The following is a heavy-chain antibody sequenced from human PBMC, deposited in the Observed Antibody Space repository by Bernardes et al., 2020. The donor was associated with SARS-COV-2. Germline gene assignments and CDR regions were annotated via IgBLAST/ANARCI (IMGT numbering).Heavy chain of an antibody. CDR2: IKQDGSDK. CDR1: GFTFSSYW. V-gene: IGHV3-7*03. J-gene: IGHJ6*02. Sequence: GGSLRLSCAASGFTFSSYWLSWVRQAPGKGLEWVANIKQDGSDKYYVDSVKGRFTVSRDNAKNLVFLQMNSLRAEDTAVFYCARSAGMDVWGQGTMVTVSS. CDR3: ARSAGMDV.